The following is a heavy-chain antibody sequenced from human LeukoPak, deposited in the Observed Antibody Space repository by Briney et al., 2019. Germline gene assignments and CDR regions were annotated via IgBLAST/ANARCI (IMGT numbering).Heavy chain of an antibody. CDR2: IYPGDSET. J-gene: IGHJ4*02. CDR1: GYSFTSYW. D-gene: IGHD3-22*01. CDR3: ARPTYYYDSSGYFDYFDY. Sequence: GESLKISCKGSGYSFTSYWIGWVRQMPGKGLEWMGIIYPGDSETRYSPSFQGQCTISADKSISPAYLQWSSLKASDTAMYYCARPTYYYDSSGYFDYFDYWGQGTLVTVSS. V-gene: IGHV5-51*01.